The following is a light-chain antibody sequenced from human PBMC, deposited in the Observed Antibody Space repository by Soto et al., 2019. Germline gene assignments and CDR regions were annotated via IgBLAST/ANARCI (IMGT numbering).Light chain of an antibody. CDR3: QQYISSPRT. Sequence: IVLTQSPGTLSLSPGERATLSCRASQSVSRNYLGWYQQKPGQAPRLLIYGASSRATGIPDRFSGSGSGTDLTLTISRLEPEDFAVYYCQQYISSPRTFGQGTRLEIK. CDR2: GAS. J-gene: IGKJ2*01. V-gene: IGKV3-20*01. CDR1: QSVSRNY.